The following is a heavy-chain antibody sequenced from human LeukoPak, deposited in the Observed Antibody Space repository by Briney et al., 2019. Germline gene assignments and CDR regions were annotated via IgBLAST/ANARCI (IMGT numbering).Heavy chain of an antibody. CDR1: GYTFTSYD. Sequence: GASVKVSCKASGYTFTSYDINWVRQATGQGLEWMGWMNPNSGNTGYAQKFQGRVTITRNTSISTAYMELSSLRSDDTAVYYCARGGYYYGSGSQRYMDVWGKGTTVTISS. CDR3: ARGGYYYGSGSQRYMDV. V-gene: IGHV1-8*03. CDR2: MNPNSGNT. J-gene: IGHJ6*03. D-gene: IGHD3-10*01.